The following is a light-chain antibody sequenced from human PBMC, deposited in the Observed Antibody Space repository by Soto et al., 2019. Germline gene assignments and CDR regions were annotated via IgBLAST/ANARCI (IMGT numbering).Light chain of an antibody. CDR1: RGSSSY. V-gene: IGKV1-39*01. J-gene: IGKJ5*01. CDR2: AAS. CDR3: QQSYSTPHT. Sequence: QLTQSPSSLCSSLGDGVTGGWQASRGSSSYLAWYQQKPGKAPKLLIYAASSLQSGVPSRFSGSGSGTDFTLTISSLQPEDFATYYCQQSYSTPHTFGQGTRLEIK.